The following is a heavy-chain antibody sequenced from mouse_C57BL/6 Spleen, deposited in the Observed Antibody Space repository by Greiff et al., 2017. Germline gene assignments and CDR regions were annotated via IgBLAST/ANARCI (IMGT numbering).Heavy chain of an antibody. J-gene: IGHJ3*01. CDR1: GYAFSSSW. V-gene: IGHV1-82*01. Sequence: LQESGPELVKPGASVKISCKASGYAFSSSWMNWVKQRPGKGLEWIGRIYPGDGDTNYNGKFKGKATLTADKSSSTAYMQLSSLTSEDSAVYFCAKERNLLWFAYWGQGTLVTVSA. CDR3: AKERNLLWFAY. CDR2: IYPGDGDT. D-gene: IGHD1-1*01.